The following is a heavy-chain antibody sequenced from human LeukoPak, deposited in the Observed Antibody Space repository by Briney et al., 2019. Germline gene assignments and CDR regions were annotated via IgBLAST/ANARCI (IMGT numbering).Heavy chain of an antibody. V-gene: IGHV1-2*02. Sequence: ASVKVSCKASGFTFTVYNIHWVRQAPGQGLEWMGWINPNNGGTNYAQKFQGRVTMTRDTSISTAYMELSRLRSDDTAVYYCARDLSGPYYYYYMDVWGKGTTVTVSS. CDR1: GFTFTVYN. CDR3: ARDLSGPYYYYYMDV. CDR2: INPNNGGT. D-gene: IGHD2-15*01. J-gene: IGHJ6*03.